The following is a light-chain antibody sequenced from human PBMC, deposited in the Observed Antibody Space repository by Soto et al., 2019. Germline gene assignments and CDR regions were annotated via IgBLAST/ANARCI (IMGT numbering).Light chain of an antibody. V-gene: IGKV3-20*01. CDR2: AAS. J-gene: IGKJ5*01. CDR1: QSVSGSY. CDR3: QQYDTSVIT. Sequence: EIVLTQSPGTLSLSPGERATLSCRASQSVSGSYLAWYQLKPGQAPRLLIYAASTRATGIPDRFSGSGSGTDFTLTISRLEPEDFAVYSCQQYDTSVITFAQGTRLEIK.